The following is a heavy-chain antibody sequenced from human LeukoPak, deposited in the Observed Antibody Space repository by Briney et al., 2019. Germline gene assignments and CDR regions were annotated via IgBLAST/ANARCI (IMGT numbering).Heavy chain of an antibody. CDR1: DDSISDYY. Sequence: SETLSLTCTVSDDSISDYYRGWIQQPPGKGLEWIGRIYTSGSTNYNPSLKSRVTMSVDTSKDQFSLKLSSVTAADTAVYYCARAADLYYGSGSYDYWGQGTLVTVSS. V-gene: IGHV4-4*07. D-gene: IGHD3-10*01. J-gene: IGHJ4*02. CDR3: ARAADLYYGSGSYDY. CDR2: IYTSGST.